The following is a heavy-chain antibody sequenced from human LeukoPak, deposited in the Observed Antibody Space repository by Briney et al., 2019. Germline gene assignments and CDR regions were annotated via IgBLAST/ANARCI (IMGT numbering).Heavy chain of an antibody. J-gene: IGHJ4*02. CDR1: GFTFSTYA. CDR2: ISASGYST. V-gene: IGHV3-23*01. D-gene: IGHD1-7*01. CDR3: AKDVYNWNFYFDY. Sequence: GGSLRLSCAASGFTFSTYAVIWVRQAPGKGLEWVSAISASGYSTYYADSVKGRFTISRDNSKKTLYLQMNSLRAEDTAIFYCAKDVYNWNFYFDYWGQGTLVTVSS.